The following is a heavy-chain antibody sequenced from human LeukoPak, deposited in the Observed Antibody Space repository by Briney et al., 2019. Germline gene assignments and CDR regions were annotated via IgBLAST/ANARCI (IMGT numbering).Heavy chain of an antibody. CDR2: ISYDGSNK. CDR1: GFTFSSHA. CDR3: ARVGTSSLRDWFDP. V-gene: IGHV3-30*04. Sequence: GGSLRLSCAASGFTFSSHAMNWVRQAPGKGLEWVAVISYDGSNKYYVDSVKGRFTISRDNSKNTLYLQMNSLRAEDTAVYYCARVGTSSLRDWFDPWGQGTLVTVSS. J-gene: IGHJ5*02. D-gene: IGHD2-8*01.